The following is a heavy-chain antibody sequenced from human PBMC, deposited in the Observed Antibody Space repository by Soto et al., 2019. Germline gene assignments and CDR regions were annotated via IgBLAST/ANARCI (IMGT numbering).Heavy chain of an antibody. D-gene: IGHD2-8*01. CDR3: XXXXXSTKIGRTGVDV. CDR1: GGTFRSYA. CDR2: VIHMFGTL. Sequence: QVQLVQSGAEVKKPGSSVRVSCKDSGGTFRSYAITWVRQAPGRGLEWMGWVIHMFGTLNYAQNFRGRVTITADESTSTVYMELTRLRSDDTAVXXXXXXXXSTKIGRTGVDVWGQGTTVTVSS. V-gene: IGHV1-69*01. J-gene: IGHJ6*02.